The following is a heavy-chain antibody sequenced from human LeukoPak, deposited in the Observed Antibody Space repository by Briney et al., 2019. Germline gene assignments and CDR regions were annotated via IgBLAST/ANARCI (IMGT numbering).Heavy chain of an antibody. CDR3: ARQSQQPLVY. Sequence: FRGRVTITRDTSASTAYMELSSLRSEDTAVYYCARQSQQPLVYWGQGTLVTVSS. D-gene: IGHD6-13*01. V-gene: IGHV1-3*01. J-gene: IGHJ4*02.